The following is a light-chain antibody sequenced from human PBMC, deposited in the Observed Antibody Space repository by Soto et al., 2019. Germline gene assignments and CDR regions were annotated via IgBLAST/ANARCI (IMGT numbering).Light chain of an antibody. Sequence: DIQMTQSPSSLSASAGDRVTITCRASQNVYTYFSWYQLKPGRVPRLLIYDDSTLQSGVPSRFSGSGSGTDFTLTINSLQPEDFAVYYCQQRSNRPPLTFGGGTKVEIK. CDR3: QQRSNRPPLT. J-gene: IGKJ4*01. CDR1: QNVYTY. CDR2: DDS. V-gene: IGKV1-39*01.